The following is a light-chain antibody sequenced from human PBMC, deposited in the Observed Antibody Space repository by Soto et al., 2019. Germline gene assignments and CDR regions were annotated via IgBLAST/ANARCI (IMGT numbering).Light chain of an antibody. CDR2: DVT. J-gene: IGLJ1*01. CDR3: SSYTTSHTLV. Sequence: QSVLTQPPSASGSPGQSVTISCTGTSSDVGGYNSVSWYQQHPGKAPKLMIYDVTNRPSGVSDRFSGSKSGNTASLTISGLQAEDEADFYCSSYTTSHTLVFGTGTKVTVL. CDR1: SSDVGGYNS. V-gene: IGLV2-14*01.